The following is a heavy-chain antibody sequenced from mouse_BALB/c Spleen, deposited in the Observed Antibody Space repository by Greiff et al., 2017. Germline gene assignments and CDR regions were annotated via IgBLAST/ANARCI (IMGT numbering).Heavy chain of an antibody. J-gene: IGHJ1*01. CDR1: GFSLTSYG. Sequence: VQLQESGPGLVAPSQSLSITCTVSGFSLTSYGVHWVRQPPGKGLEWLGVIWAGGSTNYNSALMSRLSISKDNSKSQVFLKMNSLQTDDTAMYYCARAPSYDYDWYFDVWGAGTTVTVSS. CDR2: IWAGGST. V-gene: IGHV2-9*02. CDR3: ARAPSYDYDWYFDV. D-gene: IGHD2-4*01.